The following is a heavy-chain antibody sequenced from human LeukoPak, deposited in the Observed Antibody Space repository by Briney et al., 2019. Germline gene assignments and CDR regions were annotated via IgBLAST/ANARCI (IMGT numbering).Heavy chain of an antibody. CDR3: ARDSNIVVVTAMGWFDP. CDR2: IYYSGST. V-gene: IGHV4-61*08. D-gene: IGHD2-21*02. Sequence: SETLSLTCTVSGGSISSGGYYWSWIRQHPGKGLEWIGYIYYSGSTNYNPSLKSRVTMSVDTSKNQFSLKLSSVTAADTAVYYCARDSNIVVVTAMGWFDPWGQGTLVTVSS. CDR1: GGSISSGGYY. J-gene: IGHJ5*02.